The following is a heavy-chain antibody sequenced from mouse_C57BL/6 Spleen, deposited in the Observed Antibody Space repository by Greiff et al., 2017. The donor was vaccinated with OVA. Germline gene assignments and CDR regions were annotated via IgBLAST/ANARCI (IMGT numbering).Heavy chain of an antibody. CDR3: ARNWYYYGSSPYFDY. CDR2: IWTGGGT. D-gene: IGHD1-1*01. Sequence: VMLVESGPGLVAPSQSLSITCTVSGFSLTSYAISWVRQPPGKGLEWLGVIWTGGGTNYNSALKSRLSISKDNSKSQVFLKMNSLQTDDTARYYCARNWYYYGSSPYFDYWGQGTTLTVSS. V-gene: IGHV2-9-1*01. CDR1: GFSLTSYA. J-gene: IGHJ2*01.